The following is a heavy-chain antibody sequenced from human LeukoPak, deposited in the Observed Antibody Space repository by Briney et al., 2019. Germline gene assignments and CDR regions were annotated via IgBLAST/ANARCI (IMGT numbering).Heavy chain of an antibody. D-gene: IGHD4-11*01. V-gene: IGHV4-59*01. J-gene: IGHJ4*02. CDR3: ARGETTVGIPFDY. CDR1: GGSISSYY. CDR2: IYYSGST. Sequence: SETLSLTCTVSGGSISSYYWSWIRQPPGKGLEWIGYIYYSGSTNYNPSLKSRVTISVDTSKNQFSLRLSSVTAADTAVYYCARGETTVGIPFDYWGQGTLVTVSS.